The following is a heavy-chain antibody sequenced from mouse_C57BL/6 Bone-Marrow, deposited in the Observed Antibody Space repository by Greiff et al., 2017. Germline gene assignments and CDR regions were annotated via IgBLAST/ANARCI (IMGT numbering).Heavy chain of an antibody. CDR2: IYPGSGST. V-gene: IGHV1-55*01. CDR3: ARRGDPRDY. Sequence: VQLQQPGAELVKPGASVKMSCKASGYTFTSYWITWVKQRPGQGLEWIGDIYPGSGSTNYNEKFKSKATMTVDTSTSTAYMQLSSLTSEDSAVYYCARRGDPRDYWGQGTSVTVSS. CDR1: GYTFTSYW. J-gene: IGHJ4*01.